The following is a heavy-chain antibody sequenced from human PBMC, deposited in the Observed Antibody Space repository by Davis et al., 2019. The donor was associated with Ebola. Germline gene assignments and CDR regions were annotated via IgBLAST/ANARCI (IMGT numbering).Heavy chain of an antibody. CDR1: GYTFSTYA. D-gene: IGHD3-3*01. CDR3: ARDGGTWSGFYGLLDY. V-gene: IGHV1-3*01. J-gene: IGHJ4*02. Sequence: AASVKVSCKASGYTFSTYAMHWVRQAPGQRLEWMGWINGGNDNTKYSQKFQGRVTITRDTSATTAYMELSSLRSEDTAVYYCARDGGTWSGFYGLLDYWGQGTLATVSS. CDR2: INGGNDNT.